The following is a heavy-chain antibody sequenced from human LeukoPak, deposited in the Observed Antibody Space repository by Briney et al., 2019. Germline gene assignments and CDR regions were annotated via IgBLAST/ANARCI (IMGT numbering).Heavy chain of an antibody. J-gene: IGHJ4*02. CDR1: GFTFSSYA. D-gene: IGHD4-17*01. CDR3: AKDDPVTTGAFDY. CDR2: ISYDGSNK. Sequence: PGRSLRLSCAASGFTFSSYAMHWVRQAPGKGLEWVAVISYDGSNKYYADSVKGRFTISRDNSKNTLYLQMNSLRAEDTAVYYCAKDDPVTTGAFDYWGQGTLVTVSS. V-gene: IGHV3-30*04.